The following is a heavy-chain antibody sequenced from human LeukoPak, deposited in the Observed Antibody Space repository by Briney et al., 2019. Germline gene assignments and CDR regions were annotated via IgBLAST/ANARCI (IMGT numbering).Heavy chain of an antibody. CDR3: VRDGQGSTPLDY. J-gene: IGHJ4*02. V-gene: IGHV3-74*01. Sequence: GGSLRLSCAASGFTFSSHWMHWVRQAPGKGLVWVSGISTDGSRPRYADSVNGRFTISRDNAKNTLYLQMNGLRAEDTAVYFCVRDGQGSTPLDYWGQGTLVTVSS. CDR2: ISTDGSRP. D-gene: IGHD2-15*01. CDR1: GFTFSSHW.